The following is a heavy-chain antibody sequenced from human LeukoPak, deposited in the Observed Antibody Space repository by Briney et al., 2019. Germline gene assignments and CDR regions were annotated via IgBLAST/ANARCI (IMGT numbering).Heavy chain of an antibody. D-gene: IGHD4-17*01. CDR2: ISSSGSTI. Sequence: RAGGSLRLSCAAAGFTFSSYEMNWVRQAPGKGLEWVSYISSSGSTIYYADSVKGRFTISRDNAKNSLYLQMNSLRAEDTAVYYCARVIPRDDYGDYVSGAFDIWGQGTMVTVSS. J-gene: IGHJ3*02. CDR1: GFTFSSYE. V-gene: IGHV3-48*03. CDR3: ARVIPRDDYGDYVSGAFDI.